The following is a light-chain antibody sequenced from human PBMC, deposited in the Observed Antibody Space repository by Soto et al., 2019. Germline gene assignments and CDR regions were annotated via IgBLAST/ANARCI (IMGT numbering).Light chain of an antibody. Sequence: QSVVTKPHSASGTPGQRVALSCSGSSSNLGANSVSWYQHLPGTAPKLLIYDDNRRPSGVPDRFSGSRSGASASLAIRGLQSEDEGDYYCATWDDGLNTPVLGGGTKLTVL. CDR3: ATWDDGLNTPV. CDR1: SSNLGANS. V-gene: IGLV1-44*01. CDR2: DDN. J-gene: IGLJ3*02.